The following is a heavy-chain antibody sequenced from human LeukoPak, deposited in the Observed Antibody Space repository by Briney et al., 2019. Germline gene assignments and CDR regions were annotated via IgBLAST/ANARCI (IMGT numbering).Heavy chain of an antibody. CDR3: TKDRDYGDYGGIDY. D-gene: IGHD4-17*01. J-gene: IGHJ4*02. CDR2: IKQDGSEK. Sequence: GGSLRLSCAASGFTFSSYWMSWVRQAPGKGLEWVANIKQDGSEKYYVDSVKGRFTISRDNAKNSLYLQMNSLRAEDTALYYCTKDRDYGDYGGIDYWGQGTLVTVSS. CDR1: GFTFSSYW. V-gene: IGHV3-7*03.